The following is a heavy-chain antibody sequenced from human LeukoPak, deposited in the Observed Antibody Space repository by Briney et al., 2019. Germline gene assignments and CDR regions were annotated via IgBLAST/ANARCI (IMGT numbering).Heavy chain of an antibody. Sequence: GRSLRLSCAASGFTFSSYAMHWVRQAPGKGLEWVAIISSDGSNTYYADSVRGRFTISRDNSKNTLYLQMNSLRPEDTAVYYCAREGTSGSSPADYWGQGTLVTVSS. J-gene: IGHJ4*02. V-gene: IGHV3-30*14. D-gene: IGHD3-10*01. CDR2: ISSDGSNT. CDR3: AREGTSGSSPADY. CDR1: GFTFSSYA.